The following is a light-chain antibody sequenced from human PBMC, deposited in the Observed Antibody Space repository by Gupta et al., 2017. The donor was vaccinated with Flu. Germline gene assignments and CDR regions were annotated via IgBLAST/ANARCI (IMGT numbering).Light chain of an antibody. CDR2: EVS. CDR3: SSFTSTSTWV. J-gene: IGLJ3*02. CDR1: SSDVGGYNY. Sequence: QSALTQPASVSGSPGQSITISCTGTSSDVGGYNYVSWYQQYPGKAPKLMIYEVSNRPSGVSNRFSGSKSANTASPTISGLQAEDEANYYCSSFTSTSTWVFGGGTKLTVL. V-gene: IGLV2-14*01.